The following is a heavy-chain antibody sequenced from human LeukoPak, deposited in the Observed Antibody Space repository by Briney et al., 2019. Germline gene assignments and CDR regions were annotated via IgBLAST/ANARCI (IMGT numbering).Heavy chain of an antibody. CDR3: ARDYSSSWYYPVYYYYGMDV. D-gene: IGHD6-13*01. V-gene: IGHV1-18*01. Sequence: ASVKVSCKASGYTFTSYGISWVRQAPGQGLEWMGWISAYNGNTNYAQKLQGRVTMTTDTSTSTAYMELRSLRSDDTAVHYCARDYSSSWYYPVYYYYGMDVWGQGTTVTVSS. CDR2: ISAYNGNT. J-gene: IGHJ6*02. CDR1: GYTFTSYG.